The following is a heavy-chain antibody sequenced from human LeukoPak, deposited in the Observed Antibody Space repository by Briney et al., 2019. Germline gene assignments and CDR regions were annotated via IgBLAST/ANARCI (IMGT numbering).Heavy chain of an antibody. J-gene: IGHJ4*02. Sequence: GGSLRLSCAASGFTFSSYAMHWVRQAPGKGLEWVAVISYDGSNKYYADSVKGRFTISRDNSKNTLYLQMNSLRAEDTAVYYCARAVVVVAAGDYWGQGTLVTASS. D-gene: IGHD2-15*01. V-gene: IGHV3-30-3*01. CDR1: GFTFSSYA. CDR3: ARAVVVVAAGDY. CDR2: ISYDGSNK.